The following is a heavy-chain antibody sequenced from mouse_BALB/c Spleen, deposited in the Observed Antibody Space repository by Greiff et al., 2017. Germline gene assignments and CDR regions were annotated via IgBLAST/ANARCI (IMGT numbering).Heavy chain of an antibody. CDR1: GYTFTSYW. V-gene: IGHV1-69*02. CDR2: IYPSDSYT. J-gene: IGHJ1*01. Sequence: QVQLQQPGAELVRPGASVKLSCKASGYTFTSYWLNWVKQRPGQGLEWIGNIYPSDSYTNYNQKFKDKATLTVDKSSSTAYMQLSSPPSEDSAVYYCTRTYYDYPYWYFDVWGAGTTVTVSS. CDR3: TRTYYDYPYWYFDV. D-gene: IGHD2-4*01.